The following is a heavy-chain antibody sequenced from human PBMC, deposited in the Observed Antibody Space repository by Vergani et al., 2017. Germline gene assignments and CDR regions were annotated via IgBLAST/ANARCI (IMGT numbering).Heavy chain of an antibody. CDR3: TRGRITMIVVVKDFDY. CDR1: GFTFGDYA. J-gene: IGHJ4*02. D-gene: IGHD3-22*01. V-gene: IGHV3-49*05. Sequence: VQLVESGGGLVKPGRSLRLSCTASGFTFGDYAMSWFRQAPGKGLEWVGFIRSKAYGGTTEYAASVKGRFTISRDDSKSIAYLQMNSLKTEDTAVYYCTRGRITMIVVVKDFDYWGQGTLVTVSS. CDR2: IRSKAYGGTT.